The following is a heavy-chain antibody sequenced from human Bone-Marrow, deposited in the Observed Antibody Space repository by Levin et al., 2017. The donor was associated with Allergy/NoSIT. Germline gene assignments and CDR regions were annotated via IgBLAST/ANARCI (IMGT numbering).Heavy chain of an antibody. D-gene: IGHD2/OR15-2a*01. J-gene: IGHJ3*01. CDR3: ARVSLKRDAFDV. Sequence: SETLSLTCTVSRGSVTTGDYYWTWIRQPPGQGLQWIAYVYHRGGTFYNPSLKSRTSISIDTSKNQFSLTLTSVIAADAAIYYCARVSLKRDAFDVWGQGTLVTVSS. CDR1: RGSVTTGDYY. V-gene: IGHV4-30-4*01. CDR2: VYHRGGT.